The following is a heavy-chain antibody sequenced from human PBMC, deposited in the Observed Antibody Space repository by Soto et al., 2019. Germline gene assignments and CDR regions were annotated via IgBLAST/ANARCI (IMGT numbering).Heavy chain of an antibody. D-gene: IGHD5-12*01. Sequence: VQLVESGGGVVQPGRSLRLSCAASGLLFSNFGFHWVRQAPGKGLEWVAVISFDGGEKYYSDSVKGRFTISRDNTKDTVYLQMTGVRGEDTATYPCELDSGYYWGRSPIDFWGQGALVTVSS. CDR2: ISFDGGEK. CDR1: GLLFSNFG. J-gene: IGHJ4*02. V-gene: IGHV3-30*03. CDR3: ELDSGYYWGRSPIDF.